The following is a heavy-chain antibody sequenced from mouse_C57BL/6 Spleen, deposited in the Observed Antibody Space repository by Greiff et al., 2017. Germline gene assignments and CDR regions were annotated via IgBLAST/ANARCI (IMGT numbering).Heavy chain of an antibody. CDR1: GFTFSSYT. D-gene: IGHD1-1*01. CDR3: ARRGGSSYEYFDY. J-gene: IGHJ2*01. CDR2: ISGGGGNT. V-gene: IGHV5-9*01. Sequence: EVKVEESGGGLVKPGGSLKLSCAASGFTFSSYTMSWVRQTPEKRLEWVATISGGGGNTYYPDSVKGRFTISRDNAKNTLYLQMSSLRSEDTALYYCARRGGSSYEYFDYWGQGTTLTVSS.